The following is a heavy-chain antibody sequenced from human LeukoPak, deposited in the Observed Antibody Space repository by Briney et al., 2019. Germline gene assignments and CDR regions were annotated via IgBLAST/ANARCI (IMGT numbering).Heavy chain of an antibody. CDR3: ARAVAARFDY. CDR2: ISSSSSYI. Sequence: GGSLRLSCAASGFTSSSYSMNSVRQAPGTGLEWVSSISSSSSYIYYADSVKARFTISRHNAKNSLYLQMNSVRAEETAVYYCARAVAARFDYWGQGTLVTVSS. J-gene: IGHJ4*02. D-gene: IGHD6-6*01. CDR1: GFTSSSYS. V-gene: IGHV3-21*01.